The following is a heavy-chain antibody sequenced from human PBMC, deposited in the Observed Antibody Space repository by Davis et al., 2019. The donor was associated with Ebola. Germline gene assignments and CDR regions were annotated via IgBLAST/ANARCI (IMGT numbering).Heavy chain of an antibody. D-gene: IGHD3-16*01. CDR1: GGSFSTYY. Sequence: PSETLSLTCAVYGGSFSTYYWTWIRQTPGKGLEWIGAIKHNGRTNYNPSLKSRVTISIDTSKNQFSLKLSSVTAADTAVYYCAKLRGIEATFSQYYYMDVWGKGTTVTVSS. V-gene: IGHV4-34*01. J-gene: IGHJ6*03. CDR3: AKLRGIEATFSQYYYMDV. CDR2: IKHNGRT.